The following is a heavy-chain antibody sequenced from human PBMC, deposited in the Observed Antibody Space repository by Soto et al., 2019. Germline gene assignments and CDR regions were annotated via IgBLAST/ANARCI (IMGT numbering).Heavy chain of an antibody. J-gene: IGHJ4*02. D-gene: IGHD3-22*01. CDR1: GFMFSAYT. Sequence: GGSLRLSCAASGFMFSAYTTNWVRQAPGKGLEWLSSISDDSSYIDYADSLRGRFTVSRDNARNSLYLQIDSLGVEDTAVYYCATPYYFIHWGPGTLVTVSS. V-gene: IGHV3-21*06. CDR2: ISDDSSYI. CDR3: ATPYYFIH.